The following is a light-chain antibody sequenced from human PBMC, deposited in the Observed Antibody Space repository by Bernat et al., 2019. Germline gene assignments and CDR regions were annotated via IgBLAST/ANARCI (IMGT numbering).Light chain of an antibody. CDR3: SSYTSSSTYV. V-gene: IGLV2-18*02. Sequence: QSALTPPPSVSGSPGQSVTISCTGASSDVGSYNGVSWYQQPPGTAPKLMIYEVSNRPSGVPDRFSGSKSGNTASLTISGLQAEDEADYYCSSYTSSSTYVFGTGTKVTVL. J-gene: IGLJ1*01. CDR2: EVS. CDR1: SSDVGSYNG.